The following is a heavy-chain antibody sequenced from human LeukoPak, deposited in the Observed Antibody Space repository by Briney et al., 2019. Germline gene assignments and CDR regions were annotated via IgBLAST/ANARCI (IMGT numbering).Heavy chain of an antibody. V-gene: IGHV3-30-3*01. J-gene: IGHJ4*02. D-gene: IGHD3-10*01. Sequence: GGSLRLSCAASGFTFSSYAMHWVRQARGKGLEWVTLILLDGSNKYYAESVKGRFTISRDNSENTLYLQMNSLRAEDTAVYYCARGTGSGSYELDYWGQGTLVTVSS. CDR1: GFTFSSYA. CDR2: ILLDGSNK. CDR3: ARGTGSGSYELDY.